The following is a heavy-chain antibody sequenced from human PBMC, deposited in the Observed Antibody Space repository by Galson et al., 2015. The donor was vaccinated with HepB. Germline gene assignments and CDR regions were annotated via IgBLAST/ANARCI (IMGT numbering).Heavy chain of an antibody. CDR1: GFSLSTSGVS. CDR3: ARFRITMIENYYYYYGMDV. CDR2: IYWDDDK. D-gene: IGHD3-22*01. V-gene: IGHV2-5*02. J-gene: IGHJ6*02. Sequence: PALVKPTQTLTLTCTFSGFSLSTSGVSVGWIRQPPGKAPEWLALIYWDDDKRYKSSLKTRLTITKDTSKNQVVLTMTNMDPVDTATYYCARFRITMIENYYYYYGMDVWGQGTTVTVSS.